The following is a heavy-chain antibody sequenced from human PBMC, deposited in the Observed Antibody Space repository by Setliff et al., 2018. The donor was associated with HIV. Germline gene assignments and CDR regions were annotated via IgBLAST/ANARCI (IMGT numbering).Heavy chain of an antibody. D-gene: IGHD5-12*01. CDR2: VFYTGFA. Sequence: SLTCTVSGDSIRGYYWSWIRQPPGKGLEWMGHVFYTGFAAYNPSLKSRLTISVDTSKSQFSLRLTSVTAADTAIYYCARQVSIPGVAITPVDYWGQGALVTVS. CDR3: ARQVSIPGVAITPVDY. J-gene: IGHJ4*02. CDR1: GDSIRGYY. V-gene: IGHV4-59*08.